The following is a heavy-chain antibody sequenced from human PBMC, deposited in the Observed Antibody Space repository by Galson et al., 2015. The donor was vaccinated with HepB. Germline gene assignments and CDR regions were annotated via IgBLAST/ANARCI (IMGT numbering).Heavy chain of an antibody. D-gene: IGHD6-6*01. CDR1: GFTFSSYG. V-gene: IGHV3-23*01. CDR2: ISGSGGST. J-gene: IGHJ4*02. Sequence: SLRLSCAASGFTFSSYGMAWVRQAPGEGLEWVSLISGSGGSTYYADSVKGRFTISRDNSKNTLYLQMSSLGADDTAIYYCAKTPGSIAARFDYWGQGTLVTVSS. CDR3: AKTPGSIAARFDY.